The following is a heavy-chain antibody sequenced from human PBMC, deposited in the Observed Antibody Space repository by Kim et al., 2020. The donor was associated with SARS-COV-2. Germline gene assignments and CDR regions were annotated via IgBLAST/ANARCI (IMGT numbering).Heavy chain of an antibody. Sequence: SETLSLTCASSGASLSAYYWGWIRQPPEKGLEWIGEINYNGDTNYNPSLKSRATISLDRSKKQLSLKLNSVTVADTAMYYCTRIRYYGPGSYYRPESWGQGTLVTVSS. D-gene: IGHD3-10*01. CDR2: INYNGDT. CDR3: TRIRYYGPGSYYRPES. V-gene: IGHV4-34*01. J-gene: IGHJ4*02. CDR1: GASLSAYY.